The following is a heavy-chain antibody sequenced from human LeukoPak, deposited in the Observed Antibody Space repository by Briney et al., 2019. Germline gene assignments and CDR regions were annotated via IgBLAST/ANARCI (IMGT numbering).Heavy chain of an antibody. CDR1: GGSISSSNW. CDR2: IYHSGST. CDR3: ARRALGGVWPFDY. D-gene: IGHD2-8*02. V-gene: IGHV4-4*02. J-gene: IGHJ4*02. Sequence: PSETLSLTCAVSGGSISSSNWWSWVRQPPGKGLEWIGEIYHSGSTYYNPSLKSRVTISVDTSKNQFSLKLSSVTAADTAVYYCARRALGGVWPFDYWGQGTLVTVSS.